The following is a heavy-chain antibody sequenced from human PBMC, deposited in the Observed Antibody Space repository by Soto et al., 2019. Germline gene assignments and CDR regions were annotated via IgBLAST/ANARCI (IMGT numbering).Heavy chain of an antibody. J-gene: IGHJ4*02. V-gene: IGHV3-11*06. D-gene: IGHD1-7*01. CDR2: ISSSSDYT. Sequence: QVQVVESGGGLVKPGGSLRHSCAASGFTFSDYYMNWIRQAPGKGLEWVSYISSSSDYTKYADSVKGRFTISRDNAKSSLYLQMNSLRAEDTAVYYCARGGVRGTTSRGQVYNWGQGTLVTVSS. CDR1: GFTFSDYY. CDR3: ARGGVRGTTSRGQVYN.